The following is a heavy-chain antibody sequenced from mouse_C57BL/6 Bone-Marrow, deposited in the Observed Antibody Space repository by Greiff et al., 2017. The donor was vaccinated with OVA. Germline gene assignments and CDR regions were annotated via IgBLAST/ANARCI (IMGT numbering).Heavy chain of an antibody. Sequence: VQLQQSGAELVRPGASVKLSCTASGFNIKDDYMHWVKQRPEQGLEWIGWIDPENGDTEYASKFQGKATITADTSSNTAYLQLSSLTSEDTAVYYWTTLRLLREYAMDYWGQGTSVTVSS. V-gene: IGHV14-4*01. CDR2: IDPENGDT. CDR1: GFNIKDDY. CDR3: TTLRLLREYAMDY. J-gene: IGHJ4*01. D-gene: IGHD1-1*01.